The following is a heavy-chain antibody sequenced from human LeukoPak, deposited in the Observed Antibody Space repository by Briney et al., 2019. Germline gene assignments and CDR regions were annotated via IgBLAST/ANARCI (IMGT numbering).Heavy chain of an antibody. V-gene: IGHV4-59*08. D-gene: IGHD6-19*01. CDR3: ARHEDSSGWCFDY. CDR2: VYYSGST. Sequence: PSETLSLTCTVSGGSIRVYYWSWIRQPPGKGLEWIGYVYYSGSTNYNPSLKSRVTISVDTSKNQFSLKLSSVTAADTAVYYCARHEDSSGWCFDYWGQGTLVTVSS. J-gene: IGHJ4*02. CDR1: GGSIRVYY.